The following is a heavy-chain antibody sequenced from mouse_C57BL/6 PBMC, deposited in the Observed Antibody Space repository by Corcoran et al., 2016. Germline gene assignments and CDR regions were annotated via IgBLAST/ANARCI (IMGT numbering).Heavy chain of an antibody. CDR3: APALITTVVARDGYFDV. CDR2: IYPGSGNT. D-gene: IGHD1-1*01. J-gene: IGHJ1*03. Sequence: QVQLKQSGAELVRPGASVKLSCKASGYTFTDYYINWVKQRPGQGLEWIGWIYPGSGNTKYNEKFKGKATLTVDTSSSTAYMQLSSLTSEDSAVYFCAPALITTVVARDGYFDVWGTGTTVTVSS. V-gene: IGHV1-84*01. CDR1: GYTFTDYY.